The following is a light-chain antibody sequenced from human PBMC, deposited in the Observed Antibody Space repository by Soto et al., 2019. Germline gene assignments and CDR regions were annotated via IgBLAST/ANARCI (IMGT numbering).Light chain of an antibody. CDR2: DVS. CDR1: SSDVGGYNY. J-gene: IGLJ1*01. CDR3: SSYTSSSTLYV. V-gene: IGLV2-14*01. Sequence: QSVLTQPASESGSPGQSITISCTGTSSDVGGYNYVSWYQQHPGKAPKFMIYDVSNRPSGVSNRFSGSKSGNTASLTISGLQAEDEADYYCSSYTSSSTLYVFGTGTKVTIL.